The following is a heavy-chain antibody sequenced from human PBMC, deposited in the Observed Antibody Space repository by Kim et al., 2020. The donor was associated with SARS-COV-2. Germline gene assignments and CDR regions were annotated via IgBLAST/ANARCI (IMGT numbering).Heavy chain of an antibody. CDR3: ARGPTVTPWFWNGMDV. D-gene: IGHD4-17*01. V-gene: IGHV1-18*01. CDR1: GYTFTTYG. CDR2: ISAYDAKT. Sequence: ASVKVSCKASGYTFTTYGINWVRQAPGQGLEWMGWISAYDAKTEYPQHLQGRVTMTTDTSTTTAYMELRSLTSDDTAVYYCARGPTVTPWFWNGMDVWGQGTTVTVSS. J-gene: IGHJ6*02.